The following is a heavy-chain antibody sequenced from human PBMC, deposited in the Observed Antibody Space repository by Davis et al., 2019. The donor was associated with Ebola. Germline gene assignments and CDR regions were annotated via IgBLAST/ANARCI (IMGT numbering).Heavy chain of an antibody. D-gene: IGHD1-26*01. Sequence: ASVKVSCKASGYTFTSYGISWVRPAPGQGLEWMGWISAYNGNTNYAQKLQGRVTMTTDTSTSTAYMELRSLRSDDTAVYYCANRYSGSYYLTAFDIWGQGTMVTVSS. V-gene: IGHV1-18*01. J-gene: IGHJ3*02. CDR3: ANRYSGSYYLTAFDI. CDR1: GYTFTSYG. CDR2: ISAYNGNT.